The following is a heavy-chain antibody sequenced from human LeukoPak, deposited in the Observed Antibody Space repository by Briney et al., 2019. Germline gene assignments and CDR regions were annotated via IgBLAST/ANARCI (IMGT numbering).Heavy chain of an antibody. D-gene: IGHD2-2*01. V-gene: IGHV1-2*02. CDR3: ASVIVVVPAANYYGMDV. CDR2: INPNSGGT. J-gene: IGHJ6*02. CDR1: GYTFTGYY. Sequence: GASVKVSCKASGYTFTGYYMHWVRPAPGQGLEWMGWINPNSGGTNYAQKFQGRVTMTRDTSISTAYMELSRLRSDDTAVYYCASVIVVVPAANYYGMDVWGQGTTVTVSS.